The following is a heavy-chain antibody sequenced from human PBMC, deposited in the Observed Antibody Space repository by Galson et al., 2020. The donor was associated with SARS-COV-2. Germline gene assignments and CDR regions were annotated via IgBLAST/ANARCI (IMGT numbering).Heavy chain of an antibody. Sequence: ASVKVSCKGSGYTFSGYYIHWVRQAPGQGLEWMGWINTNTGATNYAQNFQARVTMTRDTPISTAYMALSSLRHDDRAVYYCATQPRLVAVGCHAYYGMDVCGQGTTVIVSS. CDR2: INTNTGAT. V-gene: IGHV1-2*02. D-gene: IGHD6-19*01. CDR1: GYTFSGYY. CDR3: ATQPRLVAVGCHAYYGMDV. J-gene: IGHJ6*02.